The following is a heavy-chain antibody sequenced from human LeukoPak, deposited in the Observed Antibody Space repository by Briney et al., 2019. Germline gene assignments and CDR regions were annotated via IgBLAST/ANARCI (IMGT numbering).Heavy chain of an antibody. V-gene: IGHV4-39*01. CDR2: IHDDGRT. CDR3: ARHGGDTDTAMLTAFDY. CDR1: GGSMSDSRT. D-gene: IGHD5-18*01. Sequence: SETLSLTCTVSGGSMSDSRTWGWVRQPPGKGLEWIANIHDDGRTASNPSLMSRVTISQDTSKNQFSLKLSSVTAADTAVYYCARHGGDTDTAMLTAFDYWGQGTLVTVSS. J-gene: IGHJ4*02.